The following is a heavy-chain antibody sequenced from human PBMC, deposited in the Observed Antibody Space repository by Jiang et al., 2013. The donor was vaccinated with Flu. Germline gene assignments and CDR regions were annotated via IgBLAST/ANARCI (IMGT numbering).Heavy chain of an antibody. J-gene: IGHJ4*02. V-gene: IGHV4-59*08. Sequence: PGLVKPSETLSLTCTVSGGSISSYYWSWIRQPPGKGLEWIGYIYYSGSTNYNPSLKSRVTISVDTSKNQFSLKLSSVTAADTAVYYCARLPSPYIDYWGQGTLVTVSS. D-gene: IGHD3-16*01. CDR1: GGSISSYY. CDR2: IYYSGST. CDR3: ARLPSPYIDY.